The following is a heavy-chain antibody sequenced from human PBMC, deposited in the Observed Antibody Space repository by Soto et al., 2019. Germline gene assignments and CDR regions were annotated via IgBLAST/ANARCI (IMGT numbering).Heavy chain of an antibody. CDR1: GFTFSSYA. J-gene: IGHJ4*02. CDR3: ARASGESYPGSRVFDS. Sequence: GGSLRLSCAASGFTFSSYAMSWVRQAPGKGLEWVSAISGSGGSTYYADSVKGRFTISRDNSKDTLYLQMNILRVEDTAIYYCARASGESYPGSRVFDSWGQGTRVTVSS. D-gene: IGHD3-10*01. CDR2: ISGSGGST. V-gene: IGHV3-23*01.